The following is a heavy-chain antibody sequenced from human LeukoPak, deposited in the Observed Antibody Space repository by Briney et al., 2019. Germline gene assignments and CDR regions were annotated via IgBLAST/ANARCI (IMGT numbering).Heavy chain of an antibody. CDR1: GFTVSSNY. V-gene: IGHV3-53*01. J-gene: IGHJ5*02. CDR2: IYSGGST. D-gene: IGHD6-19*01. Sequence: GGSLRLSCAASGFTVSSNYMSWVRQAPGKGLEWVSVIYSGGSTYYADSVKGRFTISRDNSKNTLYLQMNSLRAEDTAVYYCARDGSSGWYRWFDPWGQGTLVTVSS. CDR3: ARDGSSGWYRWFDP.